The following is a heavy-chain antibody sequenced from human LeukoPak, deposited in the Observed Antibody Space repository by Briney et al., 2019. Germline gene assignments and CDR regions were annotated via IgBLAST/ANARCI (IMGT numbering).Heavy chain of an antibody. J-gene: IGHJ4*02. Sequence: GGSLRLSCAASGFTFSSYAMSWVRQAPGKGLEWVSAISSSGGSTYYADSVKGRFTISRDNSKNTLYLQMNSLRAEDTAVYYCAKGPPEVEWELFFFDYWGQGTLVTVSS. CDR3: AKGPPEVEWELFFFDY. CDR1: GFTFSSYA. V-gene: IGHV3-23*01. CDR2: ISSSGGST. D-gene: IGHD1-26*01.